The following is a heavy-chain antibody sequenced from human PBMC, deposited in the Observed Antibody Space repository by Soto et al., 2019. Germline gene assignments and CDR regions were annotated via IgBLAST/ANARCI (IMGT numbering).Heavy chain of an antibody. CDR2: MNPNSGNS. Sequence: ASVKVSCKASGYTFTSYDINWVRQATGQGLEWMGWMNPNSGNSGYAQKFQGRVTMTRNTSISTAYMELSSLRSEDTAVYYCARGRRIITYYYGSGSSNYWGQGTLVTVSS. V-gene: IGHV1-8*01. CDR3: ARGRRIITYYYGSGSSNY. CDR1: GYTFTSYD. J-gene: IGHJ4*02. D-gene: IGHD3-10*01.